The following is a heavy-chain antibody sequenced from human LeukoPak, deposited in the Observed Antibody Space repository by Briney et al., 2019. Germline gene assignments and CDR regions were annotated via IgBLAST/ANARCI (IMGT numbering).Heavy chain of an antibody. D-gene: IGHD6-13*01. Sequence: KASETLSLTCAVSGGSISSGGYSWSWIRQPPGKGLEWIGYIYHSGSTYYNPSLKSRVTISVDRSKNQFSLKLSSVTAADTAVYYCARGVIAAAGDAFDIWGQGTMVTVSS. CDR3: ARGVIAAAGDAFDI. V-gene: IGHV4-30-2*01. CDR2: IYHSGST. CDR1: GGSISSGGYS. J-gene: IGHJ3*02.